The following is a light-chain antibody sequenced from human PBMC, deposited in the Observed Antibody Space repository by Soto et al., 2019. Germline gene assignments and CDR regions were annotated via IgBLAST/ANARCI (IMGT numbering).Light chain of an antibody. V-gene: IGKV3-11*01. J-gene: IGKJ5*01. CDR3: QQRSNWPPKIT. CDR2: DAS. CDR1: QSVSIY. Sequence: EIVLAQPPATLSLSPGERATLSCRASQSVSIYLAWYQQKPGQAPRLLIYDASNRATGIPARFSGSGSGTDLTLTISSLEPEDFAVYYCQQRSNWPPKITFGQGTRLEI.